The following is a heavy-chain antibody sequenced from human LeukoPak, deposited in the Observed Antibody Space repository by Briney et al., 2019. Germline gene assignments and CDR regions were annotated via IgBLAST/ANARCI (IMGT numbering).Heavy chain of an antibody. V-gene: IGHV1-46*01. J-gene: IGHJ4*02. Sequence: ASAKVSCKASGYTFTSYGISWVRQAPGQGLEWMGIINPSGGSTSYAQKFQGRVTMTGDMSTSTVYMELSSLRSEDTAVYYCARSLGSSSFFDYWGQGTLVTVSS. D-gene: IGHD6-13*01. CDR1: GYTFTSYG. CDR2: INPSGGST. CDR3: ARSLGSSSFFDY.